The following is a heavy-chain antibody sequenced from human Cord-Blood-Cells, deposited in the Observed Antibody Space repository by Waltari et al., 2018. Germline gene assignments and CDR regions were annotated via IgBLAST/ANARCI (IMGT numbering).Heavy chain of an antibody. CDR1: GFTFSGSA. J-gene: IGHJ4*02. V-gene: IGHV3-73*02. Sequence: EVQLVESGGGLVQPGGSLKLSCAASGFTFSGSAMHWVRQASGKGLEWVGRSRSKANSYATAYAASVKGRFTISRDDSKNTAYLQMNSLKTEDTAVYYCTRHGAYCGGDCYDYWGQGTLVTVSS. CDR3: TRHGAYCGGDCYDY. CDR2: SRSKANSYAT. D-gene: IGHD2-21*01.